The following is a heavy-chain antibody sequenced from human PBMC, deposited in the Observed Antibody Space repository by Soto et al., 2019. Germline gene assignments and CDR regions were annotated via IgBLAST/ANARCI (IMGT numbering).Heavy chain of an antibody. CDR3: ARTYDDSGPNSGGYGFDI. J-gene: IGHJ3*02. D-gene: IGHD3-22*01. Sequence: SETLSLTCTVSGGSIRTSYWSWIRQPPGKGLEWIGYTYNSGSTNYNPSLKSRVTISLDTSKNQFSLKLSSVTAADTAVYYCARTYDDSGPNSGGYGFDIWGPGTMVT. V-gene: IGHV4-59*01. CDR1: GGSIRTSY. CDR2: TYNSGST.